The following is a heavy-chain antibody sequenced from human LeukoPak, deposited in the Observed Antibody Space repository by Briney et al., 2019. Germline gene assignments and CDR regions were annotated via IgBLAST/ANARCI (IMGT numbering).Heavy chain of an antibody. CDR1: GFTFSSYS. Sequence: PGGSLRLSCAASGFTFSSYSMNWVRQAPGKGLEWISYISSSGSTMFYSDAVKGRFTISRDNAQNSLYLQVTSLKDEDTAVYFCARDYSWASDYWGQGTLVTVSS. CDR2: ISSSGSTM. CDR3: ARDYSWASDY. J-gene: IGHJ4*02. V-gene: IGHV3-48*02. D-gene: IGHD2-15*01.